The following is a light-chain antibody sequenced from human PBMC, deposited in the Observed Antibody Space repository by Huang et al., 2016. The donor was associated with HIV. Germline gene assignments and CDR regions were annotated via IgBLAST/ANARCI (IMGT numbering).Light chain of an antibody. CDR2: ATS. J-gene: IGKJ1*01. Sequence: AIRITQSPSSLSASTGDKVSITCRASQGINTYLAWYQQKPGKPPSLLIYATSTLQSGVPSRFSGSGSGTDFTLTITHLQSEDFATYYWQQYYSFPLTFGQGSQVEV. CDR3: QQYYSFPLT. CDR1: QGINTY. V-gene: IGKV1-8*01.